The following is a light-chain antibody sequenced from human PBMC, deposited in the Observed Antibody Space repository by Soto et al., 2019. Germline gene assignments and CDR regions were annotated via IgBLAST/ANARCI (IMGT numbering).Light chain of an antibody. Sequence: EIVMTQSPATLSVSTGERATLSCRARQSVSSNLAWYQQKPGQAPRLLIYGASTRAAGIPARFGGSGSGTEFTLAISSLQSEDFSVYYCQQYNIWPRTFGQGTKVEIK. V-gene: IGKV3-15*01. CDR2: GAS. J-gene: IGKJ1*01. CDR1: QSVSSN. CDR3: QQYNIWPRT.